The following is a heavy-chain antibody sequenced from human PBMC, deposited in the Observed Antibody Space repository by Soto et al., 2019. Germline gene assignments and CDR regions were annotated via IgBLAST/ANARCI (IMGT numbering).Heavy chain of an antibody. V-gene: IGHV1-18*01. D-gene: IGHD6-13*01. CDR1: GYTFTSYG. J-gene: IGHJ6*02. Sequence: ASVKVSCKASGYTFTSYGISWVRQAPGQGLEWMGWISAYNGNTNYAQKLQGRVTMTTDTSTSTAYMELRSLRSDDTAVYYCARDNPQLAAAGSYSSSYGMDVWGQGTTVPVSS. CDR2: ISAYNGNT. CDR3: ARDNPQLAAAGSYSSSYGMDV.